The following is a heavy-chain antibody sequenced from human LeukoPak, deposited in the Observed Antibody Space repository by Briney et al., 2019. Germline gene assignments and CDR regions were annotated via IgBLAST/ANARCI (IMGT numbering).Heavy chain of an antibody. Sequence: GGSLRLSCAASGFTFDDYAMHWVRQAPGKGLEWVSGISWNSGSIGYADSVKGRFTISRDNAKNSLYLQMNSLSAEDTALYYCAKSGSYRGGFFDYWGQGTLVTVSS. D-gene: IGHD1-26*01. J-gene: IGHJ4*02. CDR1: GFTFDDYA. CDR2: ISWNSGSI. CDR3: AKSGSYRGGFFDY. V-gene: IGHV3-9*01.